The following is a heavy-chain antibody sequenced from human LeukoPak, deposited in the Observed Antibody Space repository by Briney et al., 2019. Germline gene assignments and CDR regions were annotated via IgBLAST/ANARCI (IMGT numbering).Heavy chain of an antibody. Sequence: PGGALRLSCAASGFTFTNYAMSWVRQAPGKGLEWVSTISGSGGSTYYADSVKGRFTISRDNSKNTLYLQMNSLRAEDTAVYYCAKSTEVELLWASAPGAYALDYWGQGTLVTVSS. V-gene: IGHV3-23*01. CDR1: GFTFTNYA. CDR3: AKSTEVELLWASAPGAYALDY. J-gene: IGHJ4*02. D-gene: IGHD3-10*01. CDR2: ISGSGGST.